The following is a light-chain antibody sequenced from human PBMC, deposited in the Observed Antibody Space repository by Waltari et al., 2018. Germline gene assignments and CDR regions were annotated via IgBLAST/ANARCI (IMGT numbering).Light chain of an antibody. CDR1: QSLLHFSNNEFY. CDR3: QQYYSIPYT. CDR2: WAS. J-gene: IGKJ2*01. Sequence: DIVITQSPEYLAVSLCERATINCKTSQSLLHFSNNEFYLAWYQQKPGQSPKLLVHWASTRESGVPDRFSGSGSGREFTLTISSLQAEDVAVYYCQQYYSIPYTFGQGTRLEIK. V-gene: IGKV4-1*01.